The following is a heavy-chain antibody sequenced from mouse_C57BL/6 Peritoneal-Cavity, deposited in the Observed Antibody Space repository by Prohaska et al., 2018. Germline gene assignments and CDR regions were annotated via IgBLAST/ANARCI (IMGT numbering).Heavy chain of an antibody. CDR2: INPNNGGT. D-gene: IGHD3-2*02. CDR3: AKTAQAGFAY. J-gene: IGHJ3*01. V-gene: IGHV1-18*01. Sequence: HGKSLEWIGDINPNNGGTIYNQKFKGKATLTVDKSSSTAYMELRSLTSEDTAVYYCAKTAQAGFAYWGQGTLVTVSA.